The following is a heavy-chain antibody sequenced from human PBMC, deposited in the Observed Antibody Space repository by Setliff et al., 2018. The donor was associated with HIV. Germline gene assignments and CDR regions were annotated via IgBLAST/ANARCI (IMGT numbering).Heavy chain of an antibody. D-gene: IGHD6-13*01. Sequence: SVKVSCKASGFTFTSSAVQWVRQARGQRLEWIGWIVVGSGNTNYAQKFQERVTITRDMSTSTAYMELSSLRSEDTTVYYCAADGTGGGYQQLVLPYYYYGMDVWGQGTTVTVSS. CDR3: AADGTGGGYQQLVLPYYYYGMDV. CDR2: IVVGSGNT. CDR1: GFTFTSSA. J-gene: IGHJ6*02. V-gene: IGHV1-58*01.